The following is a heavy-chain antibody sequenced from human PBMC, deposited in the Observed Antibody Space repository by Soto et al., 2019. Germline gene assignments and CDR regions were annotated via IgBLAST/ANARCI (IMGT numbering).Heavy chain of an antibody. CDR1: GYTFFTYD. D-gene: IGHD2-2*01. CDR2: ISTYRGDT. CDR3: VRRPGATVSGCGYDP. J-gene: IGHJ5*02. Sequence: QVHLVQSGVEVKTPGASVQVSCQASGYTFFTYDIIWVRQAPGQGRERMGWISTYRGDTQYAQKLQGRVTMTTDTSTPPAYPALRTLALDDSTEYYRVRRPGATVSGCGYDPWGQGTLVTVSS. V-gene: IGHV1-18*01.